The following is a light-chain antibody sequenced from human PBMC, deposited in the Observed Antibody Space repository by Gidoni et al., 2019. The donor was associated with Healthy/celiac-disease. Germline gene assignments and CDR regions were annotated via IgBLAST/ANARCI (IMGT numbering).Light chain of an antibody. Sequence: QSVLPQPPSASGTPGQRVTISCSGSSSTIGSNTVNWYQQLPGTAPKLLIYSNNQRPSGVPDRFSGSKSGTSASLAISGLQSEDEAEYYCAAWDDSLNGYVFGTGTKVTVL. CDR3: AAWDDSLNGYV. J-gene: IGLJ1*01. CDR2: SNN. V-gene: IGLV1-44*01. CDR1: SSTIGSNT.